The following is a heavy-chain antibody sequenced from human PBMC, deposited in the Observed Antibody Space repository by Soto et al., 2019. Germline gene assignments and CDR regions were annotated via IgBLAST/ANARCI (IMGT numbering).Heavy chain of an antibody. V-gene: IGHV4-59*08. CDR2: IYYGGTT. CDR1: GGSISPYY. Sequence: PSETLSLTCTVSGGSISPYYWTWIRQPPGKGLEWIGYIYYGGTTSYNPSLKSRVTISLETSKSQISLRLSSVTAADTAIYYCARQGAHYQSLXPWGPGTLVTVSS. J-gene: IGHJ5*02. D-gene: IGHD2-2*01. CDR3: ARQGAHYQSLXP.